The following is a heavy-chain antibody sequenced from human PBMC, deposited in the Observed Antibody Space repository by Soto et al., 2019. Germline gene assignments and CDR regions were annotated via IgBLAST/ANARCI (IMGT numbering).Heavy chain of an antibody. V-gene: IGHV4-59*08. D-gene: IGHD3-10*01. Sequence: SVTMCLTSTVFGGKIISYYGSWIKKQPGKGLEWIGYIYYSGSTNYNPSLKSRVTISVDTSKNQFSLKLSSVTAADTAVYYCARQRWFGELLSVDPRNWFDPWGQGTLVTVSS. CDR2: IYYSGST. CDR3: ARQRWFGELLSVDPRNWFDP. J-gene: IGHJ5*02. CDR1: GGKIISYY.